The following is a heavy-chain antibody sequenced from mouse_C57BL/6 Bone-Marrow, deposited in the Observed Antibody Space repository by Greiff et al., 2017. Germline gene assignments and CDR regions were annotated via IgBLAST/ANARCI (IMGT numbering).Heavy chain of an antibody. Sequence: VQLKESGPGLVKPSQSLSLTCSVTGYSITSGYYWNWIRQFPGNKLEWMGYISYDGSNNYNPSLKNRISITRDTSKNQFFLKLNSVTTEDTATYYCARAPHYYGSSYEYFDVWGTGTTVTVSS. CDR3: ARAPHYYGSSYEYFDV. CDR1: GYSITSGYY. V-gene: IGHV3-6*01. D-gene: IGHD1-1*01. J-gene: IGHJ1*03. CDR2: ISYDGSN.